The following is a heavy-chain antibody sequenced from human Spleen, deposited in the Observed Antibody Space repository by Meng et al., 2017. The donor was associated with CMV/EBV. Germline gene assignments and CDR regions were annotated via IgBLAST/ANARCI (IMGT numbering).Heavy chain of an antibody. J-gene: IGHJ5*02. D-gene: IGHD2-2*01. CDR2: ISGSGGSF. CDR3: ARGGSISGDWFDP. CDR1: GFTFSSYG. Sequence: GGSLRLSCAASGFTFSSYGMHWVRQVPGKGLEWVSSISGSGGSFYYAADSVKGRFTISRDNSKNTLYLQMNSLGAEDTAVYYCARGGSISGDWFDPWGQGTLVTVSS. V-gene: IGHV3-23*01.